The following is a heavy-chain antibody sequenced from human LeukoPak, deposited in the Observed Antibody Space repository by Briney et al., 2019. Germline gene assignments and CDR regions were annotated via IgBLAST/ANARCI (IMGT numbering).Heavy chain of an antibody. V-gene: IGHV3-49*04. CDR2: IRSKAYGGTT. CDR1: GFPFSNYW. D-gene: IGHD6-13*01. Sequence: GGSLRLSCAASGFPFSNYWMTWVRQAPGKGLEWVGFIRSKAYGGTTEYAASVKGRFTISRDDSKSIAYLRMNSLKTEDTAVYYCTRDIGKLSGIAAAGPPFDYWGQGTLVTVSS. J-gene: IGHJ4*02. CDR3: TRDIGKLSGIAAAGPPFDY.